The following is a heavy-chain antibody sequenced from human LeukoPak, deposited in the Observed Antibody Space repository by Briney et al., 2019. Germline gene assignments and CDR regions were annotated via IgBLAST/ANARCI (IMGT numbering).Heavy chain of an antibody. V-gene: IGHV4-59*09. Sequence: GYIYYSASTNYNPSLKRRVTISVDTSKNQFSLKLSSVTAADTAVYYCARGLRYFDWLPDYWGQGTLVTVSS. CDR3: ARGLRYFDWLPDY. J-gene: IGHJ4*02. CDR2: IYYSAST. D-gene: IGHD3-9*01.